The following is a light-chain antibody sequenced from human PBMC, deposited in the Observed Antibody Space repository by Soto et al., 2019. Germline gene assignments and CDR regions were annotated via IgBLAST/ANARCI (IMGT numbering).Light chain of an antibody. Sequence: DIVMTQSPLSLPVTPGEPVSISCRSSQSLLHSNGYNYLDWYLQKPGQSPQLLIYLGSNRASGVPDRFSGSGSGTDFTLKISRVEAEDVGVYYCMQALQNPTFTFRPGTKVDIX. CDR1: QSLLHSNGYNY. CDR3: MQALQNPTFT. CDR2: LGS. V-gene: IGKV2-28*01. J-gene: IGKJ3*01.